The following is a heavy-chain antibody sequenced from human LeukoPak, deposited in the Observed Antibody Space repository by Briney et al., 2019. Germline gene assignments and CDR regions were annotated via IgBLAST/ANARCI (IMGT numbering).Heavy chain of an antibody. CDR2: VSDDGNKK. J-gene: IGHJ6*03. Sequence: PGGSLRLSCAASGFTFSSYPMPWVRQAPGKGLEWVAVVSDDGNKKFDADFVKGRFTISRDNSKNTLYLQMNSLRGEDTAVYYCARGQLLLEGYFYYMDVWGEGTTVAVSS. V-gene: IGHV3-30-3*01. D-gene: IGHD2-2*01. CDR3: ARGQLLLEGYFYYMDV. CDR1: GFTFSSYP.